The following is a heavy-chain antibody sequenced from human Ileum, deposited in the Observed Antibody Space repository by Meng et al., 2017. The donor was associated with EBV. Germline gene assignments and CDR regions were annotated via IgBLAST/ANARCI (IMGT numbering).Heavy chain of an antibody. D-gene: IGHD2/OR15-2a*01. Sequence: QRQPMLSGAEVKKPGASGKVSCKASGYNFIAYYLHWVRQAAGQGLEYMGRINPLSGATIYAQRFQGRVTMTRDTSINTAYMELSSLRSDDTAIYYCATLEGPFRSTSGSAPDFWGQGTLVTVSS. CDR1: GYNFIAYY. CDR3: ATLEGPFRSTSGSAPDF. V-gene: IGHV1-2*06. J-gene: IGHJ4*02. CDR2: INPLSGAT.